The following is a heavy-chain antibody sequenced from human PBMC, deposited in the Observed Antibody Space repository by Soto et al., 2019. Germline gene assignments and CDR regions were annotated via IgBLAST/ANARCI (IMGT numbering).Heavy chain of an antibody. Sequence: SETLSLTCAVYGGSFSGYYWSWIRQPPGKGLEWIGEINHSGSTNYNPSHKSRVTISVDTSKNQFSLKLSSVTAADTAVYYCARASRILTGYRPFDIWGQGTMVTVSS. CDR3: ARASRILTGYRPFDI. J-gene: IGHJ3*02. V-gene: IGHV4-34*01. CDR2: INHSGST. D-gene: IGHD3-9*01. CDR1: GGSFSGYY.